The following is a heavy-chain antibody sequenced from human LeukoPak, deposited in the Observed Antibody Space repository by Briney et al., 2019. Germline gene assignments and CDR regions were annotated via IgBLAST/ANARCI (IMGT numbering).Heavy chain of an antibody. CDR1: GGSFSGYY. J-gene: IGHJ4*02. CDR2: INHSGST. D-gene: IGHD4-17*01. CDR3: ARGLSMTTVTPFDY. V-gene: IGHV4-34*01. Sequence: PSETLSLTCAVYGGSFSGYYWSWIRQPPGKGLEWIGEINHSGSTNYNPSLKSRVTISVDTSKNQFSLKLSSVTAADTAVYYCARGLSMTTVTPFDYWGQRTLVTVSS.